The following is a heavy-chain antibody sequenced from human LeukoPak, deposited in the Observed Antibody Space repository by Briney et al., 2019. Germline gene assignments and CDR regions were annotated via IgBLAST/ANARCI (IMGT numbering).Heavy chain of an antibody. Sequence: GGSLRLSCAASGFTFSSYSMNWVRQAPGKGLEWVSSISSSSSYIYYADSVKGRFTISRDNAKNSLYLQMNSLSAEDTAVYYCARDSGYYGMDVWGQGTTVTVSS. CDR2: ISSSSSYI. CDR1: GFTFSSYS. CDR3: ARDSGYYGMDV. V-gene: IGHV3-21*01. J-gene: IGHJ6*02.